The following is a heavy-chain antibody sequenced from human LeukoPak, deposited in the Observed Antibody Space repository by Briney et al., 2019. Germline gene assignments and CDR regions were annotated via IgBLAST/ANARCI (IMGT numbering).Heavy chain of an antibody. CDR1: GYTFTGYS. V-gene: IGHV1-2*02. CDR3: ARAISGGSPITASDY. D-gene: IGHD2-15*01. CDR2: INPSSGDT. Sequence: GASVKVSCKASGYTFTGYSMHWVRQAPGQGLEWMGWINPSSGDTNYAQKFQGRVTMTSDTSISTAYMELSRLRSDDTAVYYCARAISGGSPITASDYWGQGTLVTVSS. J-gene: IGHJ4*02.